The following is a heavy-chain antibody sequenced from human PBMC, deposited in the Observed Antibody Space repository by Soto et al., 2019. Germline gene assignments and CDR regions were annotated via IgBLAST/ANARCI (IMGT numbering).Heavy chain of an antibody. CDR1: GGSISRGGYY. J-gene: IGHJ6*03. CDR2: IYYSGGT. CDR3: ARKDSGYADYMDV. Sequence: QVQLQESGPGLVKPSQTLSLTCTVSGGSISRGGYYWSWIRQHPGKGLEWIGYIYYSGGTYYNPSIKSRVTISVDTSENQFSLRLSSVTAAETAVYYCARKDSGYADYMDVWGKGTTVTVSS. V-gene: IGHV4-31*03. D-gene: IGHD5-12*01.